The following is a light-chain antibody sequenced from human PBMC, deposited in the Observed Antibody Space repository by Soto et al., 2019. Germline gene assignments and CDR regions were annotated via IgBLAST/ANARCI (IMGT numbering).Light chain of an antibody. J-gene: IGLJ1*01. CDR2: EVS. CDR3: SSYAGSNIHYV. V-gene: IGLV2-8*01. Sequence: QSALTQPPSASGSPGQSVTISCTGTSSDVGGYNYVSWYQQHPGKAPKLMIYEVSKRPSGVPDRFSGSKSGNTASLTVSGLQAEDGADYYCSSYAGSNIHYVFGTGTKVTVL. CDR1: SSDVGGYNY.